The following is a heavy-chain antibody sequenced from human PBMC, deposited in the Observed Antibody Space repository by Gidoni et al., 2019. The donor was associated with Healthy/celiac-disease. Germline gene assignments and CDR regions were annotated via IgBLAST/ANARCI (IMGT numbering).Heavy chain of an antibody. V-gene: IGHV4-34*01. CDR3: ASLSRGMDV. J-gene: IGHJ6*02. CDR1: GGSFSGYY. CDR2: INHSGST. Sequence: QVQLQQWGAGLSTPSETLSLTCAVYGGSFSGYYWSWIRQPPGKGLEWIGEINHSGSTNYNPSLNSRVTISVDPSKDQFSLKLSSVAAADTAVYYCASLSRGMDVWGQGTTVTVSS.